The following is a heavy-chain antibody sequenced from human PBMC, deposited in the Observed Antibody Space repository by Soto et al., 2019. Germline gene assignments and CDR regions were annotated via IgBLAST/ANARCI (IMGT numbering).Heavy chain of an antibody. D-gene: IGHD4-4*01. V-gene: IGHV4-39*01. CDR3: ARHERYLQFDC. J-gene: IGHJ4*02. CDR1: GGSISSISYY. Sequence: NPSETLSLTCTVSGGSISSISYYWGWIRQPPGKELEWIGSIYYTGGTYYNPSLKSRVIISEDTSKNQFSLILSSVTAADTAIYYCARHERYLQFDCWGQGTPVTVSS. CDR2: IYYTGGT.